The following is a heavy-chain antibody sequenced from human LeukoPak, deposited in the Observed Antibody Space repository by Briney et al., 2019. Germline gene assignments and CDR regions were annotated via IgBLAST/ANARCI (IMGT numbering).Heavy chain of an antibody. CDR2: INHSGST. J-gene: IGHJ6*03. Sequence: PSETLSLTCAVYGGSFSGYYWSWIRQPPGKGLGWIGEINHSGSTNYNPSLKSRVTISVDTSKNQFSLKLSSVTAADTAVYHCARGGGYYYMDVWGKGTTVTVSS. CDR3: ARGGGYYYMDV. CDR1: GGSFSGYY. V-gene: IGHV4-34*01.